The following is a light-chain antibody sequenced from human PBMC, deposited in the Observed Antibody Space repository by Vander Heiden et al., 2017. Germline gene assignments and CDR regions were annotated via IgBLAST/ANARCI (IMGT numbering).Light chain of an antibody. J-gene: IGKJ1*01. CDR1: QTISSS. CDR3: QQSYSTPRT. CDR2: ATS. Sequence: DIQMTPYPSSLSASVGDRVTITCRPSQTISSSLNWYQQKPAKAPNLLIYATSHLHDGVPSRFSGSGSGTDFTLTISSLQPEDFATYYCQQSYSTPRTFGQGTKVEIK. V-gene: IGKV1-39*01.